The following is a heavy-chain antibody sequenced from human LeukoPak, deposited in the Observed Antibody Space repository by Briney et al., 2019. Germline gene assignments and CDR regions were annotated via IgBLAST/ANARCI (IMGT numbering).Heavy chain of an antibody. V-gene: IGHV2-5*02. CDR3: AHYGDYRFLYYFDH. CDR1: GFSLSSSGVG. J-gene: IGHJ4*02. CDR2: IYWDDNK. D-gene: IGHD4-17*01. Sequence: SGPTLVKPTQTLTLTCTFSGFSLSSSGVGVGWIRQPPGKALEWLALIYWDDNKLYSPSLKSRLTITKDTSKNQVVLTMTNMDPVDTATYYCAHYGDYRFLYYFDHWGLGTLVTVSS.